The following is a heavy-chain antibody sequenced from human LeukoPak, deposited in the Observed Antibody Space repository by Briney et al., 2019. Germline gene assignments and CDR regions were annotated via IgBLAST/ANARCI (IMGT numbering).Heavy chain of an antibody. CDR1: GYTFTGYY. CDR2: INPNSGGT. D-gene: IGHD6-6*01. CDR3: ARDSGYSSSSGWFDP. V-gene: IGHV1-2*02. Sequence: GASVKVSCKASGYTFTGYYMHWVRQAPGQGLEWMGWINPNSGGTNYAQKFQGRVTMTRDTSISTAYMELSRLRSDDTAVYYCARDSGYSSSSGWFDPWGQGTLVTVSS. J-gene: IGHJ5*02.